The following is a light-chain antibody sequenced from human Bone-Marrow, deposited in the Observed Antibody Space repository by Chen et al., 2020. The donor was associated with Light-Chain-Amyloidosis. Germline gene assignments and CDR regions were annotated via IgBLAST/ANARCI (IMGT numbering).Light chain of an antibody. CDR1: DLPTKY. CDR3: QSADSSGTYEVI. CDR2: RDT. J-gene: IGLJ2*01. Sequence: SYELTQPPSASVSPGQTARITGSGDDLPTKYAYWYQQKPGLAPVLVIHRDTERPSGISERFSGSSSGTTATLTISGVQAEDEADYHCQSADSSGTYEVIFGGGTKLTVL. V-gene: IGLV3-25*03.